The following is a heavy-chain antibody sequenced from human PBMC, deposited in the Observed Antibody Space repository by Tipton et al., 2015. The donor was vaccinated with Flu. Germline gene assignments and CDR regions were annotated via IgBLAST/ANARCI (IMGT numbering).Heavy chain of an antibody. CDR1: GYTFTSHG. V-gene: IGHV1-18*01. CDR3: ATSTIFGVVTPFDY. Sequence: QLVQSGAEVKKPGASVKVSCKASGYTFTSHGISWVRQAPGQGLEWMGRISAYNGNTNYAQKLQGRVTMTTDTSTSTAYMELRSLRSDDTAVYYCATSTIFGVVTPFDYWGQGTLVTVSS. D-gene: IGHD3-3*01. CDR2: ISAYNGNT. J-gene: IGHJ4*02.